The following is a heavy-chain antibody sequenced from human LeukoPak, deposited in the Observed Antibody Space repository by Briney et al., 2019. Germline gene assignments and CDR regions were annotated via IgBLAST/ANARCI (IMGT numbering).Heavy chain of an antibody. CDR2: ISGDGGRT. Sequence: GGSLRFSCAASGFTFVDYAMHWVRQALGKGLEWVSLISGDGGRTYYADSVKGRFTISRDNSRNSLFLQMSSLRTEDTALYYCAKDRYFSLSGGMDVWGQGTTVTVSS. CDR1: GFTFVDYA. D-gene: IGHD3-9*01. V-gene: IGHV3-43*02. CDR3: AKDRYFSLSGGMDV. J-gene: IGHJ6*02.